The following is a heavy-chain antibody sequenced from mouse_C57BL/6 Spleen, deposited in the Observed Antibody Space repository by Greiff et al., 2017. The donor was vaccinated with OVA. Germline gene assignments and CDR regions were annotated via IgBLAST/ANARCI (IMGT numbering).Heavy chain of an antibody. D-gene: IGHD1-1*01. Sequence: QVQLQQPGAELVKPGASVKLSCKASGYTFTSYWMHWVKQRPGQGLEWIGMIHPNSGSTNYNEKFKSKATLTVDKSSSTAYMQLSSLTSEDSAVYYCARGEGVVAYYFDYWGQGTTLTVSS. CDR1: GYTFTSYW. CDR3: ARGEGVVAYYFDY. V-gene: IGHV1-64*01. J-gene: IGHJ2*01. CDR2: IHPNSGST.